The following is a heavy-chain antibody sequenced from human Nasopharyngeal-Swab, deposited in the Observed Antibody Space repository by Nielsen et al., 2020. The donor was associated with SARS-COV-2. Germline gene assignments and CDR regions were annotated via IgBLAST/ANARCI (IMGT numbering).Heavy chain of an antibody. D-gene: IGHD1-26*01. Sequence: GESLKISCKGSGYIFTSYRIGWVRQMPGKGLEWMGIIYPADSDSRYSLSFQGQVSISVDKSISTAHLQWNTLKASDTAIYYCVRRAFSASYFYFDYWGPGTLVTVSS. V-gene: IGHV5-51*01. CDR2: IYPADSDS. CDR1: GYIFTSYR. J-gene: IGHJ4*02. CDR3: VRRAFSASYFYFDY.